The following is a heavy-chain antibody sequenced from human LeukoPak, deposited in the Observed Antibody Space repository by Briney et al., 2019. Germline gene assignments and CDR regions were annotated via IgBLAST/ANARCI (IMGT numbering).Heavy chain of an antibody. CDR1: LGTLSSYA. D-gene: IGHD5-18*01. Sequence: SVKVSCKASLGTLSSYAISWVRPAPGQGLEWMGRIIPIFGTANYVQKFQGRVTITADESTNTDYMELSSLRSEDTAVYDCARYGYSYGQDDFDYWGQGTLVTVSS. V-gene: IGHV1-69*01. CDR2: IIPIFGTA. CDR3: ARYGYSYGQDDFDY. J-gene: IGHJ4*02.